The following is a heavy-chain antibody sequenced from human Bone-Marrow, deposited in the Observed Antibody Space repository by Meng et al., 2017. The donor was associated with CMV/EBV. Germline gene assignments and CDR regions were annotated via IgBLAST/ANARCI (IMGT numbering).Heavy chain of an antibody. D-gene: IGHD2-21*01. J-gene: IGHJ3*02. CDR3: ATYSGGAFDI. CDR2: IYYTGST. V-gene: IGHV4-61*01. Sequence: SETLSLTCTVSSGSVNSGNYYWTWIRQPPGKGLEWIGYIYYTGSTHYNPSLKSRITISLDMSKNQFSLNLSSVTAADTAVYYCATYSGGAFDIWGQGTKVTVSS. CDR1: SGSVNSGNYY.